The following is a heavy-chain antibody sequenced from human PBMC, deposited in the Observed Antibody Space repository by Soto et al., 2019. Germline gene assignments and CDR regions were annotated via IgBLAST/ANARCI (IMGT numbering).Heavy chain of an antibody. CDR3: ARGGYYYYGMDV. Sequence: SETLSLTCSVSGGSISSGYYYWSWIRQPPGKGLEWIGEINHSGSTNYNPSLKSRVTISVDTSKNQFSLKLSSVTAADTAVYYCARGGYYYYGMDVWGQGTTVTVSS. CDR1: GGSISSGYYY. CDR2: INHSGST. V-gene: IGHV4-39*07. J-gene: IGHJ6*02.